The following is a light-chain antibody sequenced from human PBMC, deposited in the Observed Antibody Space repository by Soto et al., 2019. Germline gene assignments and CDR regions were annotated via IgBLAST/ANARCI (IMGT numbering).Light chain of an antibody. Sequence: EIVMTQSPATLSVSPGERATLSFRASQSVSSYLAWYQHKPGQAPRLLIYGTSSRATGIPDRFSGSGSGTDFTLTISRLEPEDFAVYYCQQYGSSITFGQGTRLEI. CDR3: QQYGSSIT. J-gene: IGKJ5*01. CDR1: QSVSSY. V-gene: IGKV3-20*01. CDR2: GTS.